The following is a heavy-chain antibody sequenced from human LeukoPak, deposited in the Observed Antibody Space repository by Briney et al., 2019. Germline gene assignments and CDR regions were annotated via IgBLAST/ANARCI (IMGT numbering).Heavy chain of an antibody. Sequence: ASVKVSCKASGYTFTGYYMHWVRQAPGQGLEWMGWINPNSGGTNYAQKFQGRVTMTRDTSISTAYMGLSRLRSDDTAVYYCARTERSGIAAAGTKKFDYWGQGTLVTVSS. J-gene: IGHJ4*02. D-gene: IGHD6-13*01. V-gene: IGHV1-2*02. CDR3: ARTERSGIAAAGTKKFDY. CDR1: GYTFTGYY. CDR2: INPNSGGT.